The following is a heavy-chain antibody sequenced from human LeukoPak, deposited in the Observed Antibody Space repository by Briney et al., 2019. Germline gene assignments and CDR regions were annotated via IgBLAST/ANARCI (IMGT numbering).Heavy chain of an antibody. CDR1: GYTFTSYG. CDR3: ARDPDPDIVAGGNIYYYYGMDG. J-gene: IGHJ6*02. V-gene: IGHV1-18*01. Sequence: AAVKLSCKASGYTFTSYGISWVRQAPGQGREWMRWIRAYNGNTNYAQKLQGRVTMTTDTSTSTAYMELRSLRSDDTAVYYCARDPDPDIVAGGNIYYYYGMDGWGQGTTVTVSS. D-gene: IGHD2-15*01. CDR2: IRAYNGNT.